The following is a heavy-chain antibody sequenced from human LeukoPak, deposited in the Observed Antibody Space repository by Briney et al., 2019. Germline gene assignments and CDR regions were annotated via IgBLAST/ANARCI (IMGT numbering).Heavy chain of an antibody. CDR3: AREGLEAFDI. J-gene: IGHJ3*02. CDR2: ISGSGGST. CDR1: GFTFSSYA. Sequence: GGSLRLSCAASGFTFSSYAMTWVRQAPGKGLEWVSAISGSGGSTYYADSVKARFAISRDNSKNTLYLQMNSLRAEDTAVYYCAREGLEAFDIWGQGTLVTVSS. D-gene: IGHD3-22*01. V-gene: IGHV3-23*01.